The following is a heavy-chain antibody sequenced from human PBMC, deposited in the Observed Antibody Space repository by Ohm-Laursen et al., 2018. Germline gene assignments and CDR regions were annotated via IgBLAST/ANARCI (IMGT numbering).Heavy chain of an antibody. D-gene: IGHD6-13*01. V-gene: IGHV3-7*01. CDR3: AREGITAAVDY. J-gene: IGHJ4*02. CDR2: IKQDESEK. Sequence: GSLRLSCAASGFTFSTYAMSWVRQAPGKGLEWVANIKQDESEKYYVDSVKGRFTISRDNAKNSLYLHMSSLRAEDTAVYYCAREGITAAVDYWGQGTLVTVSS. CDR1: GFTFSTYA.